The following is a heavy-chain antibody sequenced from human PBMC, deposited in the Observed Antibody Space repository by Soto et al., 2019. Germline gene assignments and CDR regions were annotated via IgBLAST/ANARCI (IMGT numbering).Heavy chain of an antibody. CDR2: IYYSGST. J-gene: IGHJ4*02. D-gene: IGHD2-21*01. V-gene: IGHV4-39*01. CDR3: ARHFWGGDGYNFDS. Sequence: QLQLQESGPGLVKPSETLSLTCTVSGGSISSSSYYWGWIRQPPGKGLEWIGSIYYSGSTYYNPSLKSRVPISVHTSTNQSYLKLSSVTAADTAVYYCARHFWGGDGYNFDSWGQGTLVTVSS. CDR1: GGSISSSSYY.